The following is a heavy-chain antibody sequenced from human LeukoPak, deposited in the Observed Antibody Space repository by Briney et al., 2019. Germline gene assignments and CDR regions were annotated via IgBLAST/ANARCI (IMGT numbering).Heavy chain of an antibody. Sequence: SQTLSLTCTVSGGSIRSGDYHWSWIRQPPGKGLEWIGYIYYSGSTYYNPSLKSRVTISVDTSKNPFSLKLSSVTAADTAVYYCAREAHDFWSGYPYYYYYYMDVWGKGTTVTVSS. D-gene: IGHD3-3*01. CDR3: AREAHDFWSGYPYYYYYYMDV. V-gene: IGHV4-30-4*08. CDR2: IYYSGST. J-gene: IGHJ6*03. CDR1: GGSIRSGDYH.